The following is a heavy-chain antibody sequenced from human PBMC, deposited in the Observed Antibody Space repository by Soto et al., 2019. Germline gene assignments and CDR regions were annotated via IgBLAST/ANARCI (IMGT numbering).Heavy chain of an antibody. D-gene: IGHD1-26*01. CDR2: INPSGGST. Sequence: QVQLVQSGAEVKKPGASVKVSCKASGYTFTSYYMHWVRQAPGQGLEWMGIINPSGGSTSYAQKFQGRVTMTRDTSTNTVYMELSSLRSEDTAVYYCARGPRDTIIREWGYYYYYGMDVWGQGTTVTVSS. V-gene: IGHV1-46*01. J-gene: IGHJ6*02. CDR3: ARGPRDTIIREWGYYYYYGMDV. CDR1: GYTFTSYY.